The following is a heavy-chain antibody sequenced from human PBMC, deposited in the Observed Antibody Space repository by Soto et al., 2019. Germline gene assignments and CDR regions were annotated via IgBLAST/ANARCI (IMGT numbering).Heavy chain of an antibody. CDR3: VRHFPPDGGMFYY. CDR2: SDYSGST. V-gene: IGHV4-61*01. J-gene: IGHJ4*02. Sequence: ETLSLTCTVSGGSVSSGSYYWSRIRQPQGKGLVWLGYSDYSGSTNSNPSLRSRVTGSVDTPKNQSSLKLSTVTAADTAVYYCVRHFPPDGGMFYYWGQGTLVTVS. CDR1: GGSVSSGSYY. D-gene: IGHD3-16*01.